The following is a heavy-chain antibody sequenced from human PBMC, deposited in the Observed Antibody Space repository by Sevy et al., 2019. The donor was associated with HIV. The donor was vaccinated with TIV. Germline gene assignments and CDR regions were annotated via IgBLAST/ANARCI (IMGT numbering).Heavy chain of an antibody. CDR3: ARDFCSGGSCYSAFVY. V-gene: IGHV1-3*04. CDR1: GYTFNNYI. CDR2: VNTASGDT. D-gene: IGHD2-15*01. J-gene: IGHJ4*02. Sequence: ASVKVSCKGSGYTFNNYIIYWVRQAPGQSLEWMGWVNTASGDTKYPQKFQGRVIITTDTSARTVYMELNNLRSEDTAFYFCARDFCSGGSCYSAFVYWGQGTLVTVSS.